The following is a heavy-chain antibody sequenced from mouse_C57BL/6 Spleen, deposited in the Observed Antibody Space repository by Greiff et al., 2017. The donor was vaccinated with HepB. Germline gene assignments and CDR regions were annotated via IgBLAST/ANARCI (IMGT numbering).Heavy chain of an antibody. CDR2: ISSGSSTI. Sequence: DVKLQESGGGLVKPGGSLKLSCAASGFTFSDYGMHWVRQAPEKGLEWVAYISSGSSTIYYADTVKGRFTISSDNAKNTLFLQMTSLRSEDTAMYYCARMRIYYAMDYWGQGTSVTVSS. D-gene: IGHD5-2*01. CDR3: ARMRIYYAMDY. J-gene: IGHJ4*01. V-gene: IGHV5-17*01. CDR1: GFTFSDYG.